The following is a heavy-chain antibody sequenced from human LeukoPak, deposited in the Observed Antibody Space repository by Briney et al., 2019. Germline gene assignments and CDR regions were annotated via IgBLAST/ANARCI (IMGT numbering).Heavy chain of an antibody. J-gene: IGHJ4*02. CDR2: IKEDGSKE. CDR1: GFNFSNAW. CDR3: ARDSSSTSSFDY. D-gene: IGHD1-26*01. V-gene: IGHV3-7*01. Sequence: GGSLRLSCAASGFNFSNAWMSWVRQAPGKGLEWVANIKEDGSKELYVDSVKGRFTVSRDNAKNSLYLQMNSLRAEDTGVYYCARDSSSTSSFDYWGQGTPVTVSS.